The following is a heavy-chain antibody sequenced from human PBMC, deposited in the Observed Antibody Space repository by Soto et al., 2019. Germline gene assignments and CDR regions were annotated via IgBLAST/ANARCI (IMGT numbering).Heavy chain of an antibody. D-gene: IGHD3-22*01. CDR3: TTVSHSSSYCHDY. CDR2: IKTKTDGGTR. CDR1: GFTLSDAW. J-gene: IGHJ4*02. V-gene: IGHV3-15*01. Sequence: EVQLVESGGGLVKPGGSLRLSCAASGFTLSDAWMSWVRQAPGKGLEWVGRIKTKTDGGTRDYAAPVNGRFIFSRDDSKNTLYPQMNSLKTEDTAVYYCTTVSHSSSYCHDYWGQGTLVTVSS.